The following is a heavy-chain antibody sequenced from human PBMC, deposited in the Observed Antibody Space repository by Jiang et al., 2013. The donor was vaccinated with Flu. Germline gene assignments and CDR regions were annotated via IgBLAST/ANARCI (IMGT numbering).Heavy chain of an antibody. D-gene: IGHD6-19*01. CDR3: AKDKEGRSSSGWFFDF. Sequence: VRQAPGKGLEWVSSISGNGGSTYYADSVKGQFTISRDNSKNTLYLQMNSLRAEDTAVYYCAKDKEGRSSSGWFFDFWGQGILVTVSS. V-gene: IGHV3-23*01. CDR2: ISGNGGST. J-gene: IGHJ4*02.